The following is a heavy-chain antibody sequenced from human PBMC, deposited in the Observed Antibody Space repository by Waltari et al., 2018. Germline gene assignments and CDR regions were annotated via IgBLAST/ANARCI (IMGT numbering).Heavy chain of an antibody. Sequence: EVQLVESGGGLVQPGGSLRLSCAASGFTFSSYSMNWVRQAPGKGLEWVSYISSSSSTIYYADSLKGRFTIARGNAKKSLYLQMNSLRAEDTAVYYCARIPYSSGWSTDYWGQGTLVTVSS. CDR1: GFTFSSYS. CDR2: ISSSSSTI. D-gene: IGHD6-19*01. J-gene: IGHJ4*02. V-gene: IGHV3-48*04. CDR3: ARIPYSSGWSTDY.